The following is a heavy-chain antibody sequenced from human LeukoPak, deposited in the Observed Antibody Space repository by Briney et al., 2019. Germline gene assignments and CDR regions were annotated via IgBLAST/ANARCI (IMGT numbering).Heavy chain of an antibody. V-gene: IGHV1-18*01. CDR1: GYTFTSYG. D-gene: IGHD2-15*01. Sequence: GASVKVSCKASGYTFTSYGISWVRQAPGQGLEWMGWISAYNGNTNYAQKLQGRVTMTTDTSTSTAYMELRSLRSDDTAVYYCARDKCSGGSCHTGHYYFDYWGQGTLVTVSS. CDR3: ARDKCSGGSCHTGHYYFDY. CDR2: ISAYNGNT. J-gene: IGHJ4*02.